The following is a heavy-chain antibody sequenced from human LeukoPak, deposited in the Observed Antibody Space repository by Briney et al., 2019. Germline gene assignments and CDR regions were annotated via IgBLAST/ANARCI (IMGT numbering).Heavy chain of an antibody. CDR1: GYTFTGYY. CDR2: INPNSGGT. J-gene: IGHJ4*02. Sequence: GASVKVSCKASGYTFTGYYMHWVRQAPGQGLEWMGWINPNSGGTNYAQKFQGRVTMTRDTSISTAYMELSRLRSDDTAVYYCARSIVRGPICTSCLGCWGQGTLVTVSS. CDR3: ARSIVRGPICTSCLGC. D-gene: IGHD2-2*01. V-gene: IGHV1-2*02.